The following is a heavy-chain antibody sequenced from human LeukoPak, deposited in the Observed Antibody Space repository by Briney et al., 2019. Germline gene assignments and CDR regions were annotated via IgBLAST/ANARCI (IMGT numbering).Heavy chain of an antibody. Sequence: GASVKVSCKASGGTFSSYAISWVRQAPGQGLEWMGGIIPIFGTANYAQKFQGRVTITADKSTSTAYMELSSLRSEDTAVYYCARDQQRYCSGGSCYSKLYYYYMDVWGKGTTVTVSS. CDR3: ARDQQRYCSGGSCYSKLYYYYMDV. V-gene: IGHV1-69*06. D-gene: IGHD2-15*01. J-gene: IGHJ6*03. CDR2: IIPIFGTA. CDR1: GGTFSSYA.